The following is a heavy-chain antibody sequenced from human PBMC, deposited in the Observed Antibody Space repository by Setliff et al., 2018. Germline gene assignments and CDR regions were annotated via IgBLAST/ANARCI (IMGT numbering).Heavy chain of an antibody. CDR1: GGSISSGSYY. CDR2: IYTSGST. CDR3: ARGEYDYGDY. J-gene: IGHJ4*02. Sequence: TLSLTCTVSGGSISSGSYYWSWIRQPAGKGLEWIGRIYTSGSTNYNPSLKSRVTISVDTSKNQFSLKLSSVTAADTAVYYCARGEYDYGDYWGQGTLVTVSS. D-gene: IGHD6-6*01. V-gene: IGHV4-61*02.